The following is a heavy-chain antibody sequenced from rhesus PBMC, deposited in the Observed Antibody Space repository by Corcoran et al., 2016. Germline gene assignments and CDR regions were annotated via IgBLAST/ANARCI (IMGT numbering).Heavy chain of an antibody. CDR1: GGSISDDYY. V-gene: IGHV4-106*01. CDR3: ARVYWQLVDY. D-gene: IGHD6-13*01. Sequence: QVQLQESGPGLVKPSETLSLTCAVSGGSISDDYYWSWIRQPPVKGLEWIGYIYGSGGGTNSNPSLKNRVTISIDTSKNQFSLKLSSVTAADTAVYYCARVYWQLVDYWGQGVLVTVSS. J-gene: IGHJ4*01. CDR2: IYGSGGGT.